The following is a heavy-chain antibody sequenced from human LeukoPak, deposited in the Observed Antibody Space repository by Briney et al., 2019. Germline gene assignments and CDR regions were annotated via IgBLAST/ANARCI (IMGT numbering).Heavy chain of an antibody. CDR1: GFNYSSYT. CDR3: VRGSLASGVVVYYYYYLDV. J-gene: IGHJ6*03. Sequence: GGSLRLSCAASGFNYSSYTMNWVRQAPGMGLEWLSYISASRGITYYADSVKGRFTISRDNAKNSLYLQMNSLRAEDTAVYYCVRGSLASGVVVYYYYYLDVWGKGTTLTVSS. V-gene: IGHV3-48*01. D-gene: IGHD3-3*01. CDR2: ISASRGIT.